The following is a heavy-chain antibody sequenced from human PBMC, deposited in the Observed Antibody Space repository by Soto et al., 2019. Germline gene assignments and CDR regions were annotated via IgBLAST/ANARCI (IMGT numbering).Heavy chain of an antibody. J-gene: IGHJ6*02. Sequence: QVQLVESGGGVVQPGRSLRLSCSASGFTFSTYGMHWVRQAPGKGLEWVAVIWYDGSNKYYADSVKGRFSISRDNSKNTLYLQMNSLGAEDTAVYYWSREFRSGVPASIAYYCYGMDVWGQGTTVTVSS. CDR2: IWYDGSNK. V-gene: IGHV3-33*01. CDR1: GFTFSTYG. CDR3: SREFRSGVPASIAYYCYGMDV. D-gene: IGHD2-2*02.